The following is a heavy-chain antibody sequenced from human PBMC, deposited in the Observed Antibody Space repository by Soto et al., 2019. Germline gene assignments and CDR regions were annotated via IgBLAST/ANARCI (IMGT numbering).Heavy chain of an antibody. CDR2: IYYSGST. CDR3: ARHALEMSYFDY. V-gene: IGHV4-39*01. D-gene: IGHD1-1*01. CDR1: GGSISSSSYY. Sequence: SETLSLTCTVSGGSISSSSYYWGWIRQPPGKGLEWIGSIYYSGSTYYNPSLKSRVTISVDTSKNQFSLKLSSVTAADTAVYYCARHALEMSYFDYWGQGTLVTVSS. J-gene: IGHJ4*02.